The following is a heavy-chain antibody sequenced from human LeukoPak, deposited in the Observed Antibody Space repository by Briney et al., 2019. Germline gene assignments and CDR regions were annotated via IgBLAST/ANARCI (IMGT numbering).Heavy chain of an antibody. CDR3: ARGVYYYMDV. CDR2: MNPNSDNT. Sequence: ASVKVSCAAPAYTFTSYEINRVGQATGQRLEWKGWMNPNSDNTGYAQKFQGRGTITRNACISTAYMELSRLRSEDTAVYYCARGVYYYMDVWGKGTTVTVSS. CDR1: AYTFTSYE. J-gene: IGHJ6*03. V-gene: IGHV1-8*03.